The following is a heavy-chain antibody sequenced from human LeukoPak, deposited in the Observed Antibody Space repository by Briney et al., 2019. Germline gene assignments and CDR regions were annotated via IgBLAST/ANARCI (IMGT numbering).Heavy chain of an antibody. Sequence: GGSLRLSCAASGFTFSSYSMNWVRQAPGKGLEWVSSISSSSSYIFYADSVKGRFTISRDNAKNSLYLQMNTPRAEDTAVYYCASLIGVVNQTYYYYYMDVWGKGTPVTVSS. CDR3: ASLIGVVNQTYYYYYMDV. V-gene: IGHV3-21*01. CDR1: GFTFSSYS. CDR2: ISSSSSYI. J-gene: IGHJ6*03. D-gene: IGHD3-3*01.